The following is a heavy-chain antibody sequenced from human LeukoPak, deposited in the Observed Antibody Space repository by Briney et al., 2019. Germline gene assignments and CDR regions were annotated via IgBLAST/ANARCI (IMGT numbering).Heavy chain of an antibody. D-gene: IGHD6-19*01. Sequence: GGSLRLSCAPSGFTFSSFAMNWVRQAPGKGLEWVSGINWNGGSTGYADSVEGRFTISRDNAKNSLYLQMNSLRAEDTALYYCARDPPTGYSSGWYFDYWGQGTLVTVSS. CDR1: GFTFSSFA. CDR3: ARDPPTGYSSGWYFDY. V-gene: IGHV3-20*04. J-gene: IGHJ4*02. CDR2: INWNGGST.